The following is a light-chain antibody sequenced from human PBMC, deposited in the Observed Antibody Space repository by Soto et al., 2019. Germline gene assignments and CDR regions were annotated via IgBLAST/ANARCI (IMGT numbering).Light chain of an antibody. CDR2: GAS. J-gene: IGKJ1*01. Sequence: IVLPQSPGTLPLSPGERATLSCRASQSVDSDYVAWYQQKPGQAPRLLIYGASRRATGIPDRFSGSGSGTDFTLTISRLEPEDFAVYYCQHYAGSPPWTFGQGTKVDIK. V-gene: IGKV3-20*01. CDR3: QHYAGSPPWT. CDR1: QSVDSDY.